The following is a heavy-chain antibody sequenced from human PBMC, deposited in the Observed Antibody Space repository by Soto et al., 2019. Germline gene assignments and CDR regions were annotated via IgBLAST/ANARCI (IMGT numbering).Heavy chain of an antibody. Sequence: EVQLVESGGGLVQPGRSLRLSCAPSGFTFEDFAMHWVRQGPGKGLELVAGISWNSGTLAYADSVKGRFVISRDNAKNSLYLQMSSLRPEETALYYCVKDIGPFSNGQRGFESWGQGTLVTVSS. J-gene: IGHJ4*02. D-gene: IGHD2-8*01. CDR3: VKDIGPFSNGQRGFES. V-gene: IGHV3-9*01. CDR2: ISWNSGTL. CDR1: GFTFEDFA.